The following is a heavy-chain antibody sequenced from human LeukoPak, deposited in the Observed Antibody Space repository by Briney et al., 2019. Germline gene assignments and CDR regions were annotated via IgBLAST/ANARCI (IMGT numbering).Heavy chain of an antibody. J-gene: IGHJ4*02. D-gene: IGHD5-18*01. CDR1: CGTSGGTDLY. CDR2: IHFSGTI. CDR3: AAGGDTAKGGKY. V-gene: IGHV4-31*03. Sequence: PSETPTLANTVSCGTSGGTDLYCPCTRHHPGEGLEWLGFIHFSGTIYYNPSLSSRLIISADTSKNQMSLKLSSVTAADTGVYYCAAGGDTAKGGKYWGQGTQVTVSS.